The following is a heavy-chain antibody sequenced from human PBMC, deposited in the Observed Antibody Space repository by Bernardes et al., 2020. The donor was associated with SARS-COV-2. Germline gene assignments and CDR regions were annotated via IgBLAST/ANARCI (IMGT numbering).Heavy chain of an antibody. J-gene: IGHJ6*03. CDR2: VHTSGST. V-gene: IGHV4-4*07. Sequence: SETLSLTCAVSGVSISDYYWSWIRHPAGKGLEWIGRVHTSGSTNYNPSLKSRVTMSVDTSKSQFSLKLNSVTAADTAVYFCARVGGYDYGNFNYYYMDVWGKGTTVTVSS. D-gene: IGHD5-12*01. CDR1: GVSISDYY. CDR3: ARVGGYDYGNFNYYYMDV.